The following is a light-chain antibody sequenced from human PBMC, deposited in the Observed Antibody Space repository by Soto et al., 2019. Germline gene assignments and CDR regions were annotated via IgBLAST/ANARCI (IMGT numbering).Light chain of an antibody. Sequence: QSALTQPPSASGSLGQSVTISCTGTSSDVGGYNYVSWYQQHPGKAPKLIIYAVSNRSSEVPGRFSGSKSGNTASLTVSGLQAEDEADYFCNSYAADTNLVFGTGTKLTVL. J-gene: IGLJ1*01. CDR1: SSDVGGYNY. V-gene: IGLV2-8*01. CDR3: NSYAADTNLV. CDR2: AVS.